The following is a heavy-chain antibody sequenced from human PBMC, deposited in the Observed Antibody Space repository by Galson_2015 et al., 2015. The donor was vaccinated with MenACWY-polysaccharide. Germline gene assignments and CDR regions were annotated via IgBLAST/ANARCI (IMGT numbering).Heavy chain of an antibody. J-gene: IGHJ6*02. CDR1: GYTFTSYY. D-gene: IGHD3-3*01. V-gene: IGHV1-46*01. CDR3: AKTLLRFSDWLPKLPNYDYGMDV. Sequence: SVKVSCKASGYTFTSYYIHWVRQAPGQGLEWMGIITPSGGSARYARKFQGRVSMTTDTSTTTVYMELSSLRSEDTAVYYCAKTLLRFSDWLPKLPNYDYGMDVWGQGTTVTVSS. CDR2: ITPSGGSA.